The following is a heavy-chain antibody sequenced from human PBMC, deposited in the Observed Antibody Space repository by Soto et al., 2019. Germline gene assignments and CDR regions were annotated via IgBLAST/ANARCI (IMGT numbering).Heavy chain of an antibody. CDR1: GGTFGSYA. J-gene: IGHJ4*02. V-gene: IGHV1-69*01. CDR3: ATALGCRSTSCTLDY. CDR2: IIPVSGAA. Sequence: QVQLVQSGAEVKKPGSSVKVSCTASGGTFGSYAFSWVRQAPGQGLEWMGGIIPVSGAAHYAQKFQGRVTITADESTSKAYMELSSLSSQDTAVYYCATALGCRSTSCTLDYWGQGTRVIVSS. D-gene: IGHD2-2*01.